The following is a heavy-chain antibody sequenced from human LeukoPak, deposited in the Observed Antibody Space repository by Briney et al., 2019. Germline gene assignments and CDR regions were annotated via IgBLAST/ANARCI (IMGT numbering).Heavy chain of an antibody. J-gene: IGHJ3*02. CDR2: IIPNFGRA. V-gene: IGHV1-69*05. CDR1: GCTFSSYS. Sequence: SVKVSCKASGCTFSSYSMHWVRQAPGQGLEWMGGIIPNFGRANYAQKFQGRVTMTTDESKSTAYMELSSLRSEDTAVYYCSRYETLFYGDYVGRPFDMWRQGTMLTVSS. D-gene: IGHD4-17*01. CDR3: SRYETLFYGDYVGRPFDM.